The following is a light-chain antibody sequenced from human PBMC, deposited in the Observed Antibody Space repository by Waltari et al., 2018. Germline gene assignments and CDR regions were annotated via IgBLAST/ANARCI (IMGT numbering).Light chain of an antibody. Sequence: DIQMTQSPSSLSASVVDRVTITCQASQDMSSYLNWYLQKPGKAPTLLISDVSTLDTGVPSRFSGAASGTHFTLTIDSLQAEDIGTYYCQRYDNLPTFTFGPGTKLEI. V-gene: IGKV1-33*01. J-gene: IGKJ2*01. CDR3: QRYDNLPTFT. CDR2: DVS. CDR1: QDMSSY.